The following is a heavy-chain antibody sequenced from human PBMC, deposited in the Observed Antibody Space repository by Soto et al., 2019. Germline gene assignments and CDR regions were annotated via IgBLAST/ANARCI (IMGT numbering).Heavy chain of an antibody. CDR3: ARSGGYIGYDSRYYYYGMHG. J-gene: IGHJ6*02. V-gene: IGHV4-59*01. Sequence: SETLSLTCTVSGGSISSYYWSWIRQPPGKGLEWIGYIYYSGSTDYNPSLKSRVTISVDTSKNQFSLKLSSVTAADTAVYYCARSGGYIGYDSRYYYYGMHGWGQATTVTGSS. CDR1: GGSISSYY. D-gene: IGHD5-12*01. CDR2: IYYSGST.